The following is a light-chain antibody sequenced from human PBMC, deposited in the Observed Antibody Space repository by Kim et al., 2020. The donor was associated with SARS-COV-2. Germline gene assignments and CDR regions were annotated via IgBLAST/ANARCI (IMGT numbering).Light chain of an antibody. CDR1: SGDVGAYNC. J-gene: IGLJ2*01. V-gene: IGLV2-14*03. Sequence: GQSITCSCTGTSGDVGAYNCDSWYQQHPGRAPKLMIYDVTNRPSGISRRFSGTKSGNAASLTISGLQAEDEADYYCNSYTGSDTQIFGGGTQLTVL. CDR3: NSYTGSDTQI. CDR2: DVT.